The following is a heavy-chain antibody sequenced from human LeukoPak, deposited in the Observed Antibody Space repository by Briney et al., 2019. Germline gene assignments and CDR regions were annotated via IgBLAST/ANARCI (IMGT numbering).Heavy chain of an antibody. CDR3: ARGTDYYDSSGYPSYYFDY. J-gene: IGHJ4*02. D-gene: IGHD3-22*01. V-gene: IGHV4-61*01. Sequence: SETLSLTCTVSGGSVSSGSYYWSWIRQPPGKGLEWIGYIYYSGSTNYNPSLKSRVTISVDTSKSQFSLKLSSVTAADTAVYYCARGTDYYDSSGYPSYYFDYWGQGTLVTVSS. CDR2: IYYSGST. CDR1: GGSVSSGSYY.